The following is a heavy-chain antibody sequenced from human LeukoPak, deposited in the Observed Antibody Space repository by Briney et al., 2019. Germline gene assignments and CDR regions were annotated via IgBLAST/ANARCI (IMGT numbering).Heavy chain of an antibody. Sequence: ASVKVPCKASGYTFTSYGISWVRQAPGQGLEWMGWISAYNGNTNYAQKLQGRVTMTTDTSTSTAYMELRSLRSDDTAVYYCERVADPRYYYGMDVWGQGTTVTVSS. CDR1: GYTFTSYG. J-gene: IGHJ6*02. CDR3: ERVADPRYYYGMDV. V-gene: IGHV1-18*01. CDR2: ISAYNGNT.